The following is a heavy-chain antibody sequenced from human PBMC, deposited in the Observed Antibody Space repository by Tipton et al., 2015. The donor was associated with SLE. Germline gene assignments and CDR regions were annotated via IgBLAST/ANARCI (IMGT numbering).Heavy chain of an antibody. CDR2: IADTGSP. J-gene: IGHJ4*02. CDR1: GGSFSGYH. Sequence: TLSLTCAVYGGSFSGYHWTWIRQPPGQGLEWIGEIADTGSPNYNPSLKSRVTISLDTSKSQFSLILNSLTAADTAVYYCARLGGKVDYWGQGTLVTVSS. D-gene: IGHD1-26*01. V-gene: IGHV4-34*01. CDR3: ARLGGKVDY.